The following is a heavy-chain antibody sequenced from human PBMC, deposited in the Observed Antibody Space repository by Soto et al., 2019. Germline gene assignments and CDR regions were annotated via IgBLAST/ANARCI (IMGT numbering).Heavy chain of an antibody. D-gene: IGHD2-2*02. J-gene: IGHJ2*01. CDR1: GGSFSGYY. CDR3: ARRGARVVPAAKPARGFSGEWYFDL. CDR2: INHSGST. V-gene: IGHV4-34*01. Sequence: QVQLQQWGAGLLKPSETLSLTCAVYGGSFSGYYWSWIRQPPGKGLEWIGEINHSGSTNYNPSLKSRVTISVDTSKNQFSLKLSSVTAADTAVYYCARRGARVVPAAKPARGFSGEWYFDLWGRGTLVTVSS.